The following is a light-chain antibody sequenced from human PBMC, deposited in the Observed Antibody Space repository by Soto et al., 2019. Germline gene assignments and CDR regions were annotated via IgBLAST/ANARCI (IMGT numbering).Light chain of an antibody. V-gene: IGKV1-39*01. CDR1: QSISSY. Sequence: DIQMTQSPSSLSASVGDRITITCRASQSISSYLNWYQQKSGKDPKLLIYSASSLQSGVPSRFSGSGSGTDFTLTISSLQSEDFASYYCLQTYRTPLTFGQGTKVEIK. CDR2: SAS. CDR3: LQTYRTPLT. J-gene: IGKJ1*01.